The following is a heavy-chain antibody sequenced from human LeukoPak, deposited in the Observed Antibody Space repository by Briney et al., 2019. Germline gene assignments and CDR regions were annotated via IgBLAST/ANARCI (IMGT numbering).Heavy chain of an antibody. J-gene: IGHJ4*02. D-gene: IGHD2-21*02. CDR1: GGTFSSYA. CDR3: ARDLWPYCGGDCPSDY. CDR2: IIPIFGTA. Sequence: GSSVKVSCKASGGTFSSYAISWVRQAPGQGLEWMGGIIPIFGTANYAQKFQGRVTITADESTSTAYMELSSLRSEDTAVYYCARDLWPYCGGDCPSDYWGQGTLVTVSS. V-gene: IGHV1-69*01.